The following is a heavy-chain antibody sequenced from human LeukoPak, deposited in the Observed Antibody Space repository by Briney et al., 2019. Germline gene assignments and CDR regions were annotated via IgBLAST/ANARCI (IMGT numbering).Heavy chain of an antibody. CDR2: ISYDGSNK. Sequence: GRSLRLSCAASGFTFSSYGMHWVRQAPGKGLEWVAVISYDGSNKYYADSVKGRFTISRDNTKNSLFLHMNSLRVEDTATYYCARWLDGFTPLDYRGQGTLVTVSS. J-gene: IGHJ4*02. CDR3: ARWLDGFTPLDY. D-gene: IGHD5-24*01. V-gene: IGHV3-30*03. CDR1: GFTFSSYG.